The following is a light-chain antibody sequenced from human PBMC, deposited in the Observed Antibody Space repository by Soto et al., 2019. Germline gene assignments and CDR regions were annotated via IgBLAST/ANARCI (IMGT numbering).Light chain of an antibody. J-gene: IGKJ1*01. Sequence: DIQMTQSPSSLSASICDRVTVTCRPSQNITKFLNWYQEKPGKAPKVLIYVTSHLQNGVPSRFTGNGTGTEFTLTISSLPPDDFATYYCQQTYSAPGPFGQGTRVEV. CDR2: VTS. CDR1: QNITKF. CDR3: QQTYSAPGP. V-gene: IGKV1-39*01.